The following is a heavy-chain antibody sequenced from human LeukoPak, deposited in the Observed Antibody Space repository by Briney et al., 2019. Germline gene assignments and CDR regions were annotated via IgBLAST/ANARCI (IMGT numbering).Heavy chain of an antibody. CDR2: IGSDNKP. Sequence: GGSLRLSCEASGFTFSAYAMTWVRQAPGKGLEWVSSIGSDNKPHYSESVKGRFAISRDNSKSMLFLQLNSLRAEDTAVYYCAKDWVAGGFDYWGQGTLVTVSS. CDR3: AKDWVAGGFDY. V-gene: IGHV3-23*01. D-gene: IGHD3-16*01. J-gene: IGHJ4*02. CDR1: GFTFSAYA.